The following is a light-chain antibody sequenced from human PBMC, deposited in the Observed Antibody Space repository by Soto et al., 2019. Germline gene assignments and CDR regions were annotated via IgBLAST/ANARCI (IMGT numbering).Light chain of an antibody. CDR2: GAS. CDR1: QTISTY. CDR3: QQSYNTPRT. Sequence: DIQMTQSPSSLSASVGDRVTITCRASQTISTYLNWYQQKPGKAPKLLIYGASNLQSGVPSTFSGRGSGTDFTLTISRLRPEDFATYYCQQSYNTPRTFGQGTKLEVK. J-gene: IGKJ2*01. V-gene: IGKV1-39*01.